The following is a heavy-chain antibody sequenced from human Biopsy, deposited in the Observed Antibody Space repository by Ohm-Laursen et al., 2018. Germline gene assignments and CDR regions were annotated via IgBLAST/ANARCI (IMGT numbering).Heavy chain of an antibody. CDR1: GFPFSDYY. CDR3: ARDTRWSPYHMDV. Sequence: LRLSCAASGFPFSDYYMRWIRQAPGKGLEWVSYISSGGTTIYYADSVEGRFTISRDNAKNSLYLQMNSLRADDTAVYYCARDTRWSPYHMDVWGQGTTVTVSS. V-gene: IGHV3-11*01. J-gene: IGHJ6*02. CDR2: ISSGGTTI. D-gene: IGHD4-23*01.